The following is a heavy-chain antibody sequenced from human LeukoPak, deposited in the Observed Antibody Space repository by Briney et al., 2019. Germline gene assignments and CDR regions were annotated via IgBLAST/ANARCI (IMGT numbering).Heavy chain of an antibody. CDR3: ARDYTRRTLHAFDI. V-gene: IGHV4-4*07. D-gene: IGHD3-16*01. Sequence: SETLSLTCTVSGGSISSYYWSWIRQPAGKGLEWIGRIYTSGSTNYNPSLKSRVTMSVDTSKNQFSLKLSSVTAADTAVYYCARDYTRRTLHAFDIWGQGTMVTVSS. J-gene: IGHJ3*02. CDR2: IYTSGST. CDR1: GGSISSYY.